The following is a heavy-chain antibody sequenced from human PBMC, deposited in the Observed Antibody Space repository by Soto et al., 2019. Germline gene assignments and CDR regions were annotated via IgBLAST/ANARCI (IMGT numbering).Heavy chain of an antibody. Sequence: PSETLSLTCTVSGGSISSGDYYWSWIRQPPGKGLEWIGYIYYSGSTYYNPSLKSRVTISVDTSKNQFSLKLSSVTAADTAVYYCARWPEDCSSTSCRNYYYYGMDVWGQGTTVTVSS. J-gene: IGHJ6*02. CDR2: IYYSGST. CDR3: ARWPEDCSSTSCRNYYYYGMDV. D-gene: IGHD2-2*01. CDR1: GGSISSGDYY. V-gene: IGHV4-30-4*01.